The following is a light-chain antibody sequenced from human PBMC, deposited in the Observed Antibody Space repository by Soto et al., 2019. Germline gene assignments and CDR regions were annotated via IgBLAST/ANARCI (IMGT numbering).Light chain of an antibody. CDR2: SNN. J-gene: IGLJ2*01. Sequence: QSVVTQPPSASGTPGQRVTIPCSGSNYNIGSNTVNWYQQLSGAAPKLLIYSNNQRPSGVPDRFSGSKSGTSASLAITGLQSEDEADYYCAGWDDSLNGVVFVGGTKLTVL. V-gene: IGLV1-44*01. CDR3: AGWDDSLNGVV. CDR1: NYNIGSNT.